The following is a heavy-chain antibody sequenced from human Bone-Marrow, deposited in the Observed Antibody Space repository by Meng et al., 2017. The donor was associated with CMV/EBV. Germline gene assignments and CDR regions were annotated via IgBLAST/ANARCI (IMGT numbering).Heavy chain of an antibody. D-gene: IGHD2-8*01. J-gene: IGHJ3*02. CDR2: ISSGSDYI. CDR3: ARERVSGGDVFDI. Sequence: ESLEIPWSASGFTFSTNYMNWVRQAPGKALEWVSSISSGSDYIYYPDSVRGRFTVSRDNAKNLMYLQMNSLRAEDTAVYYCARERVSGGDVFDIWGQGTMVTVSS. V-gene: IGHV3-21*06. CDR1: GFTFSTNY.